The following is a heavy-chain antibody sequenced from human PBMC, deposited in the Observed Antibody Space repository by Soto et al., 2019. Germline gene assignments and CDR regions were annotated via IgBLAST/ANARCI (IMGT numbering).Heavy chain of an antibody. J-gene: IGHJ6*02. Sequence: QVQLVQSGAEVKKPGSSVKVSCKASGGTFSSYAISWVRQAPGQGLEWMGGIIPIFGTANYAQKFQGRVTITADESTSTAYMELSSLRSEYTAVYYCARDRCSGGSCYSGGYYDYGMDVCGQGTTVTVSS. CDR3: ARDRCSGGSCYSGGYYDYGMDV. V-gene: IGHV1-69*01. CDR1: GGTFSSYA. CDR2: IIPIFGTA. D-gene: IGHD2-15*01.